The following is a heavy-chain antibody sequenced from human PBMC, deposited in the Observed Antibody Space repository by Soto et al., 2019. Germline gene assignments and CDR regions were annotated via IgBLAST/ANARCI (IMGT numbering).Heavy chain of an antibody. V-gene: IGHV2-5*01. Sequence: QITLKESGPTLVKPTQTLTLTCTFSGFSLSTSGVGVGWIRQPPGKALEWLALIYWNDDKRYSPSLKSRLTITKDTCKNQVVLTMTNMDPVDTATYYCAHRPSRYSSSWYKGLGPFSWFDPWGQGTLVTVSS. J-gene: IGHJ5*02. CDR3: AHRPSRYSSSWYKGLGPFSWFDP. CDR1: GFSLSTSGVG. CDR2: IYWNDDK. D-gene: IGHD6-13*01.